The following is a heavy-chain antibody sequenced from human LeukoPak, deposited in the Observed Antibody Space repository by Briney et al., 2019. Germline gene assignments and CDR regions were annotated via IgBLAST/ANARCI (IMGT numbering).Heavy chain of an antibody. CDR2: ISGSRIKT. V-gene: IGHV3-23*01. J-gene: IGHJ4*02. D-gene: IGHD6-19*01. CDR3: AKEGGESSDWYVDS. Sequence: PGGSLRLSCAASGFTFSSYAMSWVRQAPGKGLEWVSVISGSRIKTYYADSVKGRFTISRDNSKNTLYVQMNSLRAEDTAVYYCAKEGGESSDWYVDSWGQGTLVTVSS. CDR1: GFTFSSYA.